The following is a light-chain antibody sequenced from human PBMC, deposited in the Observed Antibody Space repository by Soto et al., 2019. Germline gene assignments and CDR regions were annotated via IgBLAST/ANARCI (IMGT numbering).Light chain of an antibody. Sequence: DIQLTQSPSSLSASGGDTVIITCRASQNIVSNLSWYQQRPGKPPNLLVYAASSLESWVPSRFSGSGSGTHFTLTISNLQPEDFATYFCQQSHSLPLTFGGGTKVQIK. CDR3: QQSHSLPLT. CDR1: QNIVSN. J-gene: IGKJ4*01. V-gene: IGKV1-39*01. CDR2: AAS.